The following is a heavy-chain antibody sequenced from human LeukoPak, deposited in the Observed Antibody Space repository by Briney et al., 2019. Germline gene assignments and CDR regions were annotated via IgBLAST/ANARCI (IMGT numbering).Heavy chain of an antibody. V-gene: IGHV4-59*08. CDR2: IYYSGST. Sequence: SETLSPTYTVSGGSISSYYWSWIRQPPGKGLEWIGYIYYSGSTNYNPSLKSRVTISVDTSKNQFSLKLSSVTAADTAVYYCASHLAAAGAYFDYWGQGTLVTVSS. D-gene: IGHD6-13*01. CDR3: ASHLAAAGAYFDY. J-gene: IGHJ4*02. CDR1: GGSISSYY.